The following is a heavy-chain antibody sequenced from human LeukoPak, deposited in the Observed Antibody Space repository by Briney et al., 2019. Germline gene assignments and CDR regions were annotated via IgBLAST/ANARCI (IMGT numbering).Heavy chain of an antibody. CDR3: ARGLPRGYSYGYVY. V-gene: IGHV4-34*01. J-gene: IGHJ4*02. CDR1: GGSFSGYY. D-gene: IGHD5-18*01. Sequence: SGTLSLTCAVYGGSFSGYYWSWIRQPPGKGLEWTGEINHSGSTNYNPSLKSRVTISVDTSKNQFSLKLSSVTAADTAVCYCARGLPRGYSYGYVYWGQGTLVTVSS. CDR2: INHSGST.